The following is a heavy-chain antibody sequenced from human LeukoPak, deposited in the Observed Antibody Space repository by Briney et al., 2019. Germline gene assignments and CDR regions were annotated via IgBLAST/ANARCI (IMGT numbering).Heavy chain of an antibody. CDR1: GGSISSGDYY. CDR3: AKLGYGSGSH. CDR2: INHSGST. Sequence: SQTLSLTCTDSGGSISSGDYYWSWIRQPPGKGLEWIGEINHSGSTNYNPSLKSRVTISVDTSKNQFSLKLSSVTAADTAVYYCAKLGYGSGSHWGQGTLVTVSS. J-gene: IGHJ4*02. D-gene: IGHD3-10*01. V-gene: IGHV4-30-4*08.